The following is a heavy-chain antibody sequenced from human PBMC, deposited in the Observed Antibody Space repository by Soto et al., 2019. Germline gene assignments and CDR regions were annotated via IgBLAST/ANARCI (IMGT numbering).Heavy chain of an antibody. D-gene: IGHD2-8*02. CDR2: IGIKHDE. CDR1: GFTFSAYD. J-gene: IGHJ5*02. CDR3: ARQASYWHGGGGWFDP. V-gene: IGHV3-13*01. Sequence: EVKLVESGGGLVQPGGSLRPSCAASGFTFSAYDMHWVRQTTGKGLEWVAAIGIKHDEYYPDSVKGRFTISRENAKNSLYIQINSLRAGDTAVYYCARQASYWHGGGGWFDPWGQGTLVTVSS.